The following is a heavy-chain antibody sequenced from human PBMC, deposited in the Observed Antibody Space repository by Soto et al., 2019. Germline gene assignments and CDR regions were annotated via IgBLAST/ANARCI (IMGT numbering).Heavy chain of an antibody. Sequence: GSLRLSCAASGFAFTTYWMGWVRQAPGRGLECLANIAQDGSQTYYVDSVKGRFTISRDNAKNSLYLQMNSLRAEDTAVYYYATXRRGSPDDYWGLGTLVTVSS. D-gene: IGHD6-25*01. V-gene: IGHV3-7*01. CDR2: IAQDGSQT. CDR1: GFAFTTYW. J-gene: IGHJ4*02. CDR3: ATXRRGSPDDY.